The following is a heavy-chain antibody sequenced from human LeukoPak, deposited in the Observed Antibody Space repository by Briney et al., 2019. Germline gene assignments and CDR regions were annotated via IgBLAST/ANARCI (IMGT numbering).Heavy chain of an antibody. J-gene: IGHJ4*02. Sequence: GRSLRFSCAASGFTFSSYGMHWVRQAPGKGLEWVAVISYDGSNKYYADSVKGRFTISRDNSKNTLYLQMNSLRAEDTAVYYCAKDGDSYGPGDYWGQGTLVTVSS. CDR1: GFTFSSYG. D-gene: IGHD5-18*01. V-gene: IGHV3-30*18. CDR3: AKDGDSYGPGDY. CDR2: ISYDGSNK.